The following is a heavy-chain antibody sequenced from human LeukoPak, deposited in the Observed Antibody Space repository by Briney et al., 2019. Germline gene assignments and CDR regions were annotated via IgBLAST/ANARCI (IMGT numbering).Heavy chain of an antibody. J-gene: IGHJ4*02. CDR3: AKGGGDLGSGTLDY. CDR2: VLYDGSKK. V-gene: IGHV3-30*18. Sequence: PGGSLRLSCAASGFTFSNFNMHWVRQAPGKGLEWVAAVLYDGSKKFYSDSVKGRFSIYRDNSNYSLFVQMHSLRPDDTAVYYCAKGGGDLGSGTLDYWGQGTLVTVSS. CDR1: GFTFSNFN. D-gene: IGHD3-10*01.